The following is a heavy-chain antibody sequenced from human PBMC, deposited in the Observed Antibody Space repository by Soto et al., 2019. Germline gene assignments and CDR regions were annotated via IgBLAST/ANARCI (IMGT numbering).Heavy chain of an antibody. V-gene: IGHV1-69*06. CDR1: GGTFSSYA. CDR3: ARVSGGYSGYVGLGFDY. J-gene: IGHJ4*02. Sequence: SVKVSCKASGGTFSSYAISWVRQAPGQGLEWMGGIIPIFGTANYAQKFQGRVTITADKSTSTAYMELSSLRSEDTAVYYCARVSGGYSGYVGLGFDYWGQGTLVTVSS. CDR2: IIPIFGTA. D-gene: IGHD5-12*01.